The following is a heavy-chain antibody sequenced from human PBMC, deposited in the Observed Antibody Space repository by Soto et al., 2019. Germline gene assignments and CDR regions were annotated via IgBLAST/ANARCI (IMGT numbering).Heavy chain of an antibody. D-gene: IGHD3-22*01. CDR3: ARDLSRGITMIALEIHY. J-gene: IGHJ4*02. V-gene: IGHV3-30-3*01. Sequence: VQLVESGGGVVQPGRSLRLSCAASGFTFNSFAMHWVRQAPGKGLELVAIISYDGSNKYYAESVKGRFTISRDNPKNTLYLQMSSLRAEDTAVYYCARDLSRGITMIALEIHYWGQGILVIVSS. CDR1: GFTFNSFA. CDR2: ISYDGSNK.